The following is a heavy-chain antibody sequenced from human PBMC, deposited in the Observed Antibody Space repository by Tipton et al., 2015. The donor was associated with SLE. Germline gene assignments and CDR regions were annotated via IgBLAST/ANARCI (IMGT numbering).Heavy chain of an antibody. CDR1: GGSISSGSYY. D-gene: IGHD3-16*01. J-gene: IGHJ5*02. V-gene: IGHV4-61*09. CDR2: IYTSGIS. Sequence: TLSLTCSVSGGSISSGSYYWSWIRQPAGKGLEWIGHIYTSGISNDNPSLKSRVTISIDTSKNQFSLKLSSVTAADTAVYYCARQGGRQWFDPWGQGSLVTVSS. CDR3: ARQGGRQWFDP.